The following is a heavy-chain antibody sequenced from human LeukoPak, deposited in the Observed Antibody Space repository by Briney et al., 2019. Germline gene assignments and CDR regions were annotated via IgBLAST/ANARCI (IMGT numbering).Heavy chain of an antibody. D-gene: IGHD5-12*01. CDR2: IKSKTDGKRKTDGGTT. CDR1: GFAFRNYG. Sequence: GGSLRLSCAASGFAFRNYGMHWVRQAPGKGLEWVGRIKSKTDGKRKTDGGTTDYAAPVKGRFTISRDDSKNTLFLQMNSLKTEDTAVYYCTTDDSGYGNIWGQGTMVTVSS. J-gene: IGHJ3*02. CDR3: TTDDSGYGNI. V-gene: IGHV3-15*01.